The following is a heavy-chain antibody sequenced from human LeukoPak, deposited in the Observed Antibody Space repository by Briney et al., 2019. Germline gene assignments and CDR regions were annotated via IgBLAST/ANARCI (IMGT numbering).Heavy chain of an antibody. CDR1: GYTFTSYD. CDR3: ARGPSYVVTFGGVINWFDP. J-gene: IGHJ5*02. Sequence: ASVTVSCKASGYTFTSYDINWVRQATGQGLEWMGWMNPNSGNTGYAQKFQGRVTVTRNTSISTAYMELSSLRSEDTAVYYCARGPSYVVTFGGVINWFDPWGQGTLVTVSS. V-gene: IGHV1-8*01. D-gene: IGHD3-16*01. CDR2: MNPNSGNT.